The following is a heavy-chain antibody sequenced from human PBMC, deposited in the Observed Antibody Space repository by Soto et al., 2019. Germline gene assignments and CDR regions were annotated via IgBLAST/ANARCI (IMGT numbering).Heavy chain of an antibody. CDR1: GFTFSHYW. V-gene: IGHV3-74*01. Sequence: EVQLVESGGDLVQPGGSLRLTCAASGFTFSHYWIHWVRQPPGKGLVWVSRIKGEGINRNYADSVRGRFTISRDNAGNTVYLQMDSLRTEDTAVYYCARGIPGHYGFDVWGQGTMVTVSS. J-gene: IGHJ3*01. D-gene: IGHD1-20*01. CDR3: ARGIPGHYGFDV. CDR2: IKGEGINR.